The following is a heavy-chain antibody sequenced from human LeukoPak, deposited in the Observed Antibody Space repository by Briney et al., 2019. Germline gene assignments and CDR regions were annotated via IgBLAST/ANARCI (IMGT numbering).Heavy chain of an antibody. CDR3: ARTYRGDYDFWSGYYGHTTDWFDP. CDR1: GYTFTSYG. D-gene: IGHD3-3*01. J-gene: IGHJ5*02. CDR2: ISAYNGNT. V-gene: IGHV1-18*01. Sequence: ASVKVSCKASGYTFTSYGISWVRQAPGQGLEWMGWISAYNGNTNYAQKLQGSVTMTTDTSTSTAYMELRSLRSDDTAVYYCARTYRGDYDFWSGYYGHTTDWFDPWGQGTLVTVSS.